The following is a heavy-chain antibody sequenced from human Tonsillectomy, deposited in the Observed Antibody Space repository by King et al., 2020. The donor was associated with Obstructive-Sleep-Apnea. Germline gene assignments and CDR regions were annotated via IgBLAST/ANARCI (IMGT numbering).Heavy chain of an antibody. J-gene: IGHJ4*02. Sequence: EVQLVESGGGLVQPGGSLRLSCEASGFTFSRYSMNWVRQAPGQGLQWLSYISPSSSSIYHADSVKGRFTISRDNAKNSLFLQMNSLRAEDTAVYFCARTQEDIVGVIFTPPYYFDSWGQGTLVTVSS. CDR2: ISPSSSSI. CDR3: ARTQEDIVGVIFTPPYYFDS. V-gene: IGHV3-48*04. D-gene: IGHD1-26*01. CDR1: GFTFSRYS.